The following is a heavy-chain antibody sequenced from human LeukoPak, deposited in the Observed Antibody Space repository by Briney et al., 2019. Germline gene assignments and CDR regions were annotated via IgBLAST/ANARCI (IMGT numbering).Heavy chain of an antibody. D-gene: IGHD2-15*01. CDR2: ISSSSSTI. CDR3: ARDSPPSLVVAARFFDY. Sequence: PGGSLRLSCAASGFTFSSYAMSWVRQAPGKGLEWVSYISSSSSTIYYADSVKGRFTISRDNAKNSLYLQMNSLRAEDTAVYYCARDSPPSLVVAARFFDYWGQGTLVTVSS. V-gene: IGHV3-48*04. J-gene: IGHJ4*02. CDR1: GFTFSSYA.